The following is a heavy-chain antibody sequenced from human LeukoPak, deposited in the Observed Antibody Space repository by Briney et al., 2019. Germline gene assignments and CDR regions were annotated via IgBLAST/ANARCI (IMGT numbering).Heavy chain of an antibody. CDR3: AREAKRTAGASFDI. Sequence: GASVKVSCKASGDTFSTYAMNWVRQAPGQGLEWMGGIIPIFGTANYAQKFQGRLTITADESTSTAYMDLSFLRSEDTAIYYCAREAKRTAGASFDIWGQGTMVTVSS. D-gene: IGHD6-13*01. V-gene: IGHV1-69*13. J-gene: IGHJ3*02. CDR2: IIPIFGTA. CDR1: GDTFSTYA.